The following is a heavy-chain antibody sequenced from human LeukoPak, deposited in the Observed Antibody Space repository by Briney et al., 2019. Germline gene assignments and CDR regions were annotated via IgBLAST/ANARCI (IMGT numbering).Heavy chain of an antibody. CDR1: GFTFSSYG. CDR3: AKGDDDIVVVVAATPMDV. Sequence: GGSLRLSCAASGFTFSSYGMHWVRQAPGKXXXXXXXXXXXGSNKYYADSVKGRFTISRDNSKNTLYLQMNSLRAEDTAVYYCAKGDDDIVVVVAATPMDVWGKGTTVTVSS. CDR2: XXXXGSNK. V-gene: IGHV3-30*02. D-gene: IGHD2-15*01. J-gene: IGHJ6*04.